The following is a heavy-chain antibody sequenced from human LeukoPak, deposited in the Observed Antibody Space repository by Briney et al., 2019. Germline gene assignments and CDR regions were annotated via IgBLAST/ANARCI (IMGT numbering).Heavy chain of an antibody. CDR1: GGSFSGYY. Sequence: SETLSLTCAVYGGSFSGYYWSWIRQPPGKGLEWIGEINHSGSTNYNPSLKSRVTISVDTSKNQFSLKLSSVTAADTAVYYCARDTGGRGWLDPWGQGTLVTVSS. V-gene: IGHV4-34*01. CDR3: ARDTGGRGWLDP. CDR2: INHSGST. J-gene: IGHJ5*02. D-gene: IGHD2-8*02.